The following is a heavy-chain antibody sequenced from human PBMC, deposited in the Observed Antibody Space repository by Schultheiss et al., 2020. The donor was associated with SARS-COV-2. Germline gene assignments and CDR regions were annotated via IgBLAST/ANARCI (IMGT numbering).Heavy chain of an antibody. J-gene: IGHJ2*01. CDR3: ARGTPYSSSWPYWYFDL. D-gene: IGHD6-13*01. V-gene: IGHV4-59*01. CDR1: GGSISSYY. CDR2: IYYSGST. Sequence: SQTLSLTCPVSGGSISSYYWSWIRQPPGKGLEWIGYIYYSGSTNYNPSLKSRVTISVDTSKNQFSLKLSSVTAADTAVYYCARGTPYSSSWPYWYFDLWGRGTLVTVSS.